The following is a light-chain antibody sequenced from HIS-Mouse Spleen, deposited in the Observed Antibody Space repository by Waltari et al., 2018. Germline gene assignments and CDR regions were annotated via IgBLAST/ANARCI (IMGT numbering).Light chain of an antibody. CDR2: EVS. CDR3: SSYAGSNNSLYV. J-gene: IGLJ1*01. Sequence: QSALTQPPSASGSPGQSVTISCTGTSSDVGGYNYVSRYQQHPGKAPKLMIYEVSQRPSGVPDRFSGSKSGNTASLTVSGLQAEDEADYYCSSYAGSNNSLYVFGTGTKVTVL. CDR1: SSDVGGYNY. V-gene: IGLV2-8*01.